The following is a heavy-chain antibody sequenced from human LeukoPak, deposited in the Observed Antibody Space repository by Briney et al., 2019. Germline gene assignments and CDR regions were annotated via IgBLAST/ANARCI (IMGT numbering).Heavy chain of an antibody. CDR2: INHSGST. D-gene: IGHD2-8*01. V-gene: IGHV4-34*01. CDR1: GGSFSGYY. CDR3: ARRFCTNGVCYTPSLDY. Sequence: PSETLSLTCAVYGGSFSGYYWSWIRQPPGKGLEWMGEINHSGSTNYNPSLKSRVTISVDTSKNQFSLKLSSVTAADTAVYYCARRFCTNGVCYTPSLDYWGQGTLVTVSS. J-gene: IGHJ4*02.